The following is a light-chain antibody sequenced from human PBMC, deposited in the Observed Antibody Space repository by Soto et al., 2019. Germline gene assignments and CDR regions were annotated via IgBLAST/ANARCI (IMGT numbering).Light chain of an antibody. CDR1: QSVSSSH. CDR2: DTS. Sequence: EVELTQSPGTLSLSPGERATLSSRASQSVSSSHLAWYQQKRGQAPRLLIYDTSTRATGIPDRFSGSASGTDFTLTISRLEPEDFAVYHCQQYGASPWTFGQGTKVEVK. V-gene: IGKV3-20*01. CDR3: QQYGASPWT. J-gene: IGKJ1*01.